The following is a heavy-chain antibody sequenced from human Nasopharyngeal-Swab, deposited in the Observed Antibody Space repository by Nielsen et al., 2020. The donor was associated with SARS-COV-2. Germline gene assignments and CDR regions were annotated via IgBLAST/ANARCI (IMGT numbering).Heavy chain of an antibody. CDR2: ISSSGSTI. J-gene: IGHJ4*02. CDR1: GITFSDYY. CDR3: ARSTPYYYDSSGYYYYFDY. D-gene: IGHD3-22*01. Sequence: GGSLRLSCAASGITFSDYYMSWIRQAPGKGLEWVSYISSSGSTIYYADSVKGRFTISRDNAKNSLYLQMNSLRAEDTAVYYCARSTPYYYDSSGYYYYFDYWGQGTLVTVSS. V-gene: IGHV3-11*01.